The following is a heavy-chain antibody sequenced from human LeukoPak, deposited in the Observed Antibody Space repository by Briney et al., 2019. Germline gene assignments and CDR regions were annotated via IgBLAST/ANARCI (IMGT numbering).Heavy chain of an antibody. CDR1: GFTFSNYW. V-gene: IGHV3-7*01. J-gene: IGHJ4*02. Sequence: QSGGSVSLSCAASGFTFSNYWMSWVRQAPGKGLEWVANIKEDGSEKYYVDSVKGRFTISRDNARNSLYLQMNSLRAEDTAVYYCASGRQLGYWGQGTLVTVSS. D-gene: IGHD6-13*01. CDR3: ASGRQLGY. CDR2: IKEDGSEK.